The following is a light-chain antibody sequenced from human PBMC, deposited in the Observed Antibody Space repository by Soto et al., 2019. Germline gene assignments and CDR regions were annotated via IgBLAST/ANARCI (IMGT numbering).Light chain of an antibody. CDR3: QQYDNLPLT. J-gene: IGKJ4*01. CDR1: QDISKY. V-gene: IGKV1-33*01. CDR2: DAS. Sequence: DIQMTQSPSSLSASVGDRVTITCQASQDISKYLNWYQQKPGKAPKLLIYDASDLETVVPSRFRGSGSGTDFTFTIISLKPEDIATYYCQQYDNLPLTFGGGTKVEIK.